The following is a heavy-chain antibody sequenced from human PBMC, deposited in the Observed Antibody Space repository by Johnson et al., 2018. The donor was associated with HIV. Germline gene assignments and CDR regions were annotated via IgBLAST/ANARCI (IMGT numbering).Heavy chain of an antibody. V-gene: IGHV3-9*01. CDR1: GFTFDDYG. CDR2: ISWNSGSI. D-gene: IGHD4-11*01. CDR3: AKDIFYLATVTGQDAFDI. J-gene: IGHJ3*02. Sequence: EVQLVESGGGLVQSGGSLRLSCAASGFTFDDYGMHWVRQAPGKGLEWVSGISWNSGSIGYADSVKGRFTISRDNAKNSLYLQMNSLRAEDTALYYCAKDIFYLATVTGQDAFDIWGQGTMVTVSS.